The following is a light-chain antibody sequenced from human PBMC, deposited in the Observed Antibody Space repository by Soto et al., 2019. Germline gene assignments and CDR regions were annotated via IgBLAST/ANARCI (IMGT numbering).Light chain of an antibody. CDR3: QQYGSSYT. CDR1: QSVNNNY. Sequence: EIVLTQSPGTLSLSPGERATLSCRASQSVNNNYLAWYQQKPGQPPRLLIYGASSRAIGIPDRFSGGGSGTDFTLTISRLEPEDFAVYYCQQYGSSYTFGPGTKVDIQ. CDR2: GAS. J-gene: IGKJ3*01. V-gene: IGKV3-20*01.